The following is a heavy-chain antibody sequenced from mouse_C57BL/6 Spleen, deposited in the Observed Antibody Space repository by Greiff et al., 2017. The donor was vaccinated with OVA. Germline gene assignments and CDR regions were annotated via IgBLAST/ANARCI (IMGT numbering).Heavy chain of an antibody. Sequence: QVQLQQPGAELVRPGSSVKLSCKASGYTFTSYWMDWVKQRPGQGLEWIGNIYPSDSETHYNHKFKDKATLTVDKSSSTAYMQLSSLTSEDSAVYYCARWRIYYGIDYWGQGTTLTVSS. V-gene: IGHV1-61*01. CDR3: ARWRIYYGIDY. CDR1: GYTFTSYW. CDR2: IYPSDSET. D-gene: IGHD2-1*01. J-gene: IGHJ2*01.